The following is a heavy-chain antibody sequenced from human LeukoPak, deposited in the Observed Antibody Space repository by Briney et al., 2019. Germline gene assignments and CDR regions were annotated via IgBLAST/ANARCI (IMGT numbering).Heavy chain of an antibody. D-gene: IGHD3-22*01. J-gene: IGHJ3*02. Sequence: SETLSLTCTVSGGSISSYYWSWIRQPPGKGLEWIGYIYTSGSTNYNPSLKSRVTISVDTSKNQFSLKLSSVTAADTAVYYCARGSRFRYYYDSSGSRDAFDIWGQGTMVTVSS. V-gene: IGHV4-4*09. CDR1: GGSISSYY. CDR2: IYTSGST. CDR3: ARGSRFRYYYDSSGSRDAFDI.